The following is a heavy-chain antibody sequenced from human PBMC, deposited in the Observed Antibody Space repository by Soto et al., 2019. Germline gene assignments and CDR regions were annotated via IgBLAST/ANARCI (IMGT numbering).Heavy chain of an antibody. D-gene: IGHD3-16*01. CDR1: GGSISSGGYY. CDR2: IYYSAST. J-gene: IGHJ4*02. CDR3: ARAWGGYFDY. V-gene: IGHV4-31*03. Sequence: QVQLQESGPGLVRPSQTLSLTCTVSGGSISSGGYYWSWIRQHPGKGLEWTGYIYYSASTYYNPXLXXRVTISVDTSKNQFSLRLSSVTAADTAVYYCARAWGGYFDYWGQGTPGHRLL.